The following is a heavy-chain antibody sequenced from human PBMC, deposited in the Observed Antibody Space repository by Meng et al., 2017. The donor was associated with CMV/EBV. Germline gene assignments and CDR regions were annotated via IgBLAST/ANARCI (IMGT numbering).Heavy chain of an antibody. J-gene: IGHJ4*02. CDR2: IYYSGST. D-gene: IGHD3-10*01. CDR3: ASLAGDY. V-gene: IGHV4-39*07. Sequence: PQREGSGPGLAETLETPSLPCSVSGGSISSSSYYWRWIRQPPGKGLEWIGSIYYSGSTSYNPSLKSRVTISVDTSKNQFSLKLSSVTAADTAVYYCASLAGDYWGQGTLVTVSS. CDR1: GGSISSSSYY.